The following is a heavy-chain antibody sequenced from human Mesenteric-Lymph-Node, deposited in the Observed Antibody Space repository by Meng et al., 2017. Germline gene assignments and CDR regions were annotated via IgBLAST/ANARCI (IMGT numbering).Heavy chain of an antibody. V-gene: IGHV3-23*04. J-gene: IGHJ4*02. D-gene: IGHD3-10*01. CDR2: LRGGGPET. CDR3: ARGLRQLGY. CDR1: GFTLSNYD. Sequence: EVQLVDFEGGWVQPGGSLRFSCAAYGFTLSNYDMSWVRQAPGKGLEWVSSLRGGGPETLYADSVKGRFTISRDNSNNTLCLQMNGLRVDDTAIYYCARGLRQLGYCGQGALVTVSS.